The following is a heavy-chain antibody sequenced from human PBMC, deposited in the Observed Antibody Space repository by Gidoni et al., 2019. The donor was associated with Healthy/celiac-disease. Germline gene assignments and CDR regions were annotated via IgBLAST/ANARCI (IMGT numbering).Heavy chain of an antibody. D-gene: IGHD2-2*01. Sequence: QVQLVQSGAEVKKPGASVKVSCKVSGYTLTELSMHWVRQAPGKGLEWMGGFDPEDGETIYAQKFQGRVTMTEDTSTDTAYMELSSLRSEDTAVYYCATSVVPAAMRRSAWNYYYGMDVWGQGTTVTVSS. CDR3: ATSVVPAAMRRSAWNYYYGMDV. J-gene: IGHJ6*02. V-gene: IGHV1-24*01. CDR1: GYTLTELS. CDR2: FDPEDGET.